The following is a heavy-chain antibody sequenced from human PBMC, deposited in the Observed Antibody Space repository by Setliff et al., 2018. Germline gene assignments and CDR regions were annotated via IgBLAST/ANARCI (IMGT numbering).Heavy chain of an antibody. CDR2: VSSDGSDE. Sequence: GGSLRLSCVASGFTFSNYAIHWVRQAPGKGLEWVAVVSSDGSDEYYADSVKGRFTMSRDNFNSTLSLQMSSLRGEDTAVYYCARTCSGSGCYAGLESWGQGTPVTVSS. D-gene: IGHD2-15*01. V-gene: IGHV3-30*04. CDR1: GFTFSNYA. J-gene: IGHJ4*02. CDR3: ARTCSGSGCYAGLES.